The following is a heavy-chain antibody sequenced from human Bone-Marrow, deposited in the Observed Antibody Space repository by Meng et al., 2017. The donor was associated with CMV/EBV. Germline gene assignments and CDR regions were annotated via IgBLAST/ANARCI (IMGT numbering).Heavy chain of an antibody. CDR2: IKQDGSEK. CDR3: AKEAAAGTDFDY. J-gene: IGHJ4*02. D-gene: IGHD6-13*01. CDR1: GFTVSSNY. V-gene: IGHV3-7*03. Sequence: GESLKISCAASGFTVSSNYMSWVRQAPGKGLEWVANIKQDGSEKYYVDSVKGRFTISRDNAKNSLYLQMNSLRAEDTALYYCAKEAAAGTDFDYWGQGTLVTVSS.